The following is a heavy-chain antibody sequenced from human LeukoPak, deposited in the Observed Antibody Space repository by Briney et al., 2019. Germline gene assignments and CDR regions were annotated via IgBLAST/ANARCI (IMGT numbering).Heavy chain of an antibody. V-gene: IGHV1-69*04. CDR3: ARDDRVSAFDI. D-gene: IGHD6-13*01. CDR1: GGTFSSYA. Sequence: GSSVTVSCKASGGTFSSYAISWVRQAPGQGLEWMGRIIPILGIANYAQKFQGRVTITADKSTSTAYMELSSLRSEDTAVYYCARDDRVSAFDIWGQGTMVTVSS. J-gene: IGHJ3*02. CDR2: IIPILGIA.